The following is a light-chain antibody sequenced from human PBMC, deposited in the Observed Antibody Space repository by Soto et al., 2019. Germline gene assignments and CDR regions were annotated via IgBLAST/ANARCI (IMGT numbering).Light chain of an antibody. CDR2: EAS. Sequence: DIQMTQSPSTLSASVGDRVTITCRASQSISGSLAWYPQKPGKAPKLLIYEASNLKSGVPSRFSGSGSGTEYTPTISTLQPDESASYYCQQYNYYWTFRPGTRVEIK. J-gene: IGKJ1*01. CDR3: QQYNYYWT. V-gene: IGKV1-5*03. CDR1: QSISGS.